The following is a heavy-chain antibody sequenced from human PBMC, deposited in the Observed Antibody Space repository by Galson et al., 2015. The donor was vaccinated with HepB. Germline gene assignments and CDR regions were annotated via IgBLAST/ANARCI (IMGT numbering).Heavy chain of an antibody. Sequence: SLRLSCAASGFTFSSYAMHWVRQAPGKGLEWVAVISYDGSNKYYADSVKGRFTISRDNSKNTLYLQMNSLRAEDTAVYYCARDRRYYDSSGYLFWYFDLWGRVTLVTVSS. D-gene: IGHD3-22*01. J-gene: IGHJ2*01. CDR1: GFTFSSYA. CDR3: ARDRRYYDSSGYLFWYFDL. CDR2: ISYDGSNK. V-gene: IGHV3-30-3*01.